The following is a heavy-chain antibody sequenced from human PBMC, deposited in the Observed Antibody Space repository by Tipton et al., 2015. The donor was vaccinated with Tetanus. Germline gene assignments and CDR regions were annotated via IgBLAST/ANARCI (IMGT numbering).Heavy chain of an antibody. J-gene: IGHJ4*02. CDR3: ASTGDYYDSSGYYNPQFFDY. CDR2: IYSGGST. Sequence: SLRLSCAASGFTVSSNYMSWVRQAPGKGLEWVPVIYSGGSTYYADSVKGRLTISRDNSKNTLYLQMNSLRAEDTAVYYCASTGDYYDSSGYYNPQFFDYWGQGTLVTVSS. V-gene: IGHV3-53*01. CDR1: GFTVSSNY. D-gene: IGHD3-22*01.